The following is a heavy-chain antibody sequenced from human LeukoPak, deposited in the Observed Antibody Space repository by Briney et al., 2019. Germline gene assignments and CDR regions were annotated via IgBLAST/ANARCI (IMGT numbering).Heavy chain of an antibody. Sequence: VASVKVSCKASGYTFTSYYMLWVRQAPGQGLEWMGIINPSGGSTNYAQKLQGRVTMTRDTSTSTVYMELSSLRSEGTAVYYCTRSSGYDDGDYWGQGTLVTVSS. V-gene: IGHV1-46*03. D-gene: IGHD5-12*01. CDR2: INPSGGST. CDR1: GYTFTSYY. CDR3: TRSSGYDDGDY. J-gene: IGHJ4*02.